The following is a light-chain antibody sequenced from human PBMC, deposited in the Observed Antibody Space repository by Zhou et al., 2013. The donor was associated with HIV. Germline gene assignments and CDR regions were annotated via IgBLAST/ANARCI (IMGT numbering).Light chain of an antibody. CDR1: QGIRND. V-gene: IGKV1-17*01. CDR3: LQHNSLPQT. CDR2: SAS. Sequence: DIQMTQSPSSLSASVGDRVTITCRASQGIRNDLGWYQQKPGKAPKRLIYSASSLQSGSHQGSAAVDLGQNSLSQSAACNLKILQLINRLQHNSLPQTFGQRDQRWKSN. J-gene: IGKJ1*01.